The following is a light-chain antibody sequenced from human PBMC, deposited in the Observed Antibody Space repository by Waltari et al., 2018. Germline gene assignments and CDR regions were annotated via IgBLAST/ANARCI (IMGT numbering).Light chain of an antibody. Sequence: EIVLTQSPATLSLSPGERATLSCRASQSVSSYLAWYQPKPGQAPRPLIYDASNRATDIPARFSGSGSGTDFTLNISSLEPEDFAVYYCQQRSNWPRTFGQGTKLEI. CDR2: DAS. J-gene: IGKJ2*01. CDR1: QSVSSY. V-gene: IGKV3-11*01. CDR3: QQRSNWPRT.